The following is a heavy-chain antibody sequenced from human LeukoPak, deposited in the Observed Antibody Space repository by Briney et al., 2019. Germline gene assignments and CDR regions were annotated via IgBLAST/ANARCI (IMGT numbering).Heavy chain of an antibody. V-gene: IGHV3-23*01. CDR3: AKDRASGWYTIAPIGFDY. Sequence: GGSLRLSCAASGFTFSSYAMSWVRQAPRKGLEWVSAISGSGGSTYYADSVKGRFTISRDNSKNTLYLQMNSLRAEDTAVYYCAKDRASGWYTIAPIGFDYWGQGTLVTVSS. CDR2: ISGSGGST. CDR1: GFTFSSYA. D-gene: IGHD6-19*01. J-gene: IGHJ4*02.